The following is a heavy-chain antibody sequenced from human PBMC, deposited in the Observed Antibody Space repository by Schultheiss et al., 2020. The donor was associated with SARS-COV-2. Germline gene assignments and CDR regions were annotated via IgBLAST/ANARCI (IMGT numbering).Heavy chain of an antibody. J-gene: IGHJ5*02. CDR2: MNPNSGNT. CDR3: ARGLMVRGVFDP. V-gene: IGHV1-2*02. D-gene: IGHD3-10*01. Sequence: ASVKVSCKASGYTFTGYYMHWVRQAPGQGLEWMGWMNPNSGNTGYAQKFQGRVTMTRDTSISTAYMELSRLRSDDTAVYYCARGLMVRGVFDPWGQGTLVTVSS. CDR1: GYTFTGYY.